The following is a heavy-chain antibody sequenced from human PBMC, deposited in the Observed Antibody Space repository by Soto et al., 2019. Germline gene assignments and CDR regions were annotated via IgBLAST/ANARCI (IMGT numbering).Heavy chain of an antibody. D-gene: IGHD5-12*01. Sequence: SQTLSLPCTVSGGPISSHYGSRIRQPPGKGLEWIGYIYYSGSTNYNPSLKRRVTISVDTSKNQFSLKLSSVTAADTAVYYCATDQGGYDLYFRWFGPWGQGTLVTVSS. J-gene: IGHJ5*02. CDR1: GGPISSHY. CDR3: ATDQGGYDLYFRWFGP. CDR2: IYYSGST. V-gene: IGHV4-59*11.